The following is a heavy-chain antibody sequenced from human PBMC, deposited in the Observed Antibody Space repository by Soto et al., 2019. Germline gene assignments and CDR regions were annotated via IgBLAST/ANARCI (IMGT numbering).Heavy chain of an antibody. Sequence: LSLTCAVSGGSISSGNSYSWSWIRQPPGKGLEWIGSISHTGSTSYNPSLKGRVTMSVDKSKNQFSLKLSSVTAADMAVYYCARAVAPYLGTWFDPWGQGTLVTVSS. V-gene: IGHV4-30-2*01. D-gene: IGHD3-16*01. CDR1: GGSISSGNSYS. J-gene: IGHJ5*02. CDR2: ISHTGST. CDR3: ARAVAPYLGTWFDP.